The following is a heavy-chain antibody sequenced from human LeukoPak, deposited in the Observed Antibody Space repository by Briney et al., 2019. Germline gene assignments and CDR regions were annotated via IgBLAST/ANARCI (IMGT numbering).Heavy chain of an antibody. CDR2: ISGSGGST. J-gene: IGHJ4*02. D-gene: IGHD3-3*01. CDR1: GFTFSSYA. V-gene: IGHV3-23*01. CDR3: AKVTYYDFWSGYCNFDY. Sequence: QTGGSLRLSCAASGFTFSSYAMSWVRQAPGKGLEWVSAISGSGGSTYYADSVKGRFTISRDNSKNTLYLQMNSLRAEDTAVYYCAKVTYYDFWSGYCNFDYWGQGTLVTVSS.